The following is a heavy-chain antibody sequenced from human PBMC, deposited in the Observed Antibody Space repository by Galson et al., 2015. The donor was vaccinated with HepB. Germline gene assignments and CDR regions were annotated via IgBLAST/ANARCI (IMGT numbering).Heavy chain of an antibody. V-gene: IGHV3-73*01. J-gene: IGHJ4*02. CDR1: GFIFRGSA. D-gene: IGHD2-2*01. CDR3: IRLGDLSGYSSR. Sequence: SLRLSCAASGFIFRGSAIDWVRQASGKGPEWVGRIRSKANYYATLYVPSLKGRFTISRDDSKNMAYLHMRSLKTEDTAVYYCIRLGDLSGYSSRWGQGTLVTVSS. CDR2: IRSKANYYAT.